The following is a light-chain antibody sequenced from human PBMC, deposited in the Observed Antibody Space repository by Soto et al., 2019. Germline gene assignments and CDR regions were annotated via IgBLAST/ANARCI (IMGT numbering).Light chain of an antibody. CDR2: GAS. CDR3: QQYNNWPSIT. J-gene: IGKJ5*01. V-gene: IGKV3-15*01. Sequence: EIVMTHSPATLSVSPGERATLSCMVFQSVSSNLACYQQKPGQAPRLLIYGASTRATGIPARFSGSGSGTEFTLTISSLQSEDFAVYYCQQYNNWPSITFGQGTRLEIK. CDR1: QSVSSN.